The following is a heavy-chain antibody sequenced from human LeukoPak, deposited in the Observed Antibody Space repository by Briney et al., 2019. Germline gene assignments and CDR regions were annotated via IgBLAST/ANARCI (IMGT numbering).Heavy chain of an antibody. CDR1: GGSISSYY. J-gene: IGHJ4*02. D-gene: IGHD3-10*01. CDR3: ARGADNTYYYGSGSYSPYYFDY. CDR2: IYYSGST. V-gene: IGHV4-59*06. Sequence: SETLSLTCTVSGGSISSYYWSWIRQPPGKGLEWIGYIYYSGSTYYNPSLKSRVTISVDTSKNQFSLKLSSVTAADTAVYYCARGADNTYYYGSGSYSPYYFDYWGQGTLVTVSS.